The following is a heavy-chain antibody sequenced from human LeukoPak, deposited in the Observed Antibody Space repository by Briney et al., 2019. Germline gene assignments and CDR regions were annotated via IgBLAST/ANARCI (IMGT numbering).Heavy chain of an antibody. CDR2: ISGSGGST. Sequence: GGSLRLSCAASGFTFSSYAMSWVRRAPGKGLEWVSAISGSGGSTYYTDSVKGRFTISRDNSKNTLYLQMNSLRAEDTAVYYCAKDHCDILTGWGLFDYWGQGTLVTVSS. CDR3: AKDHCDILTGWGLFDY. V-gene: IGHV3-23*01. D-gene: IGHD3-9*01. J-gene: IGHJ4*02. CDR1: GFTFSSYA.